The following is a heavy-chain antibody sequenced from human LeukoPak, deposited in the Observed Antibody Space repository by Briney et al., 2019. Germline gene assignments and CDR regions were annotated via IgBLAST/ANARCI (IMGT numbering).Heavy chain of an antibody. D-gene: IGHD3-3*01. J-gene: IGHJ4*02. CDR1: GFTFSSYA. V-gene: IGHV3-23*01. CDR2: ISGSGGST. Sequence: PGGSLRLSCAASGFTFSSYAMSWVRQAPGKGLEWVSAISGSGGSTYYADSVKGRFTISRDNSKNTLYLQMNSLRAEDTAVYYCAKYKYYDFWSGCFLVDWGQGTLVTVSS. CDR3: AKYKYYDFWSGCFLVD.